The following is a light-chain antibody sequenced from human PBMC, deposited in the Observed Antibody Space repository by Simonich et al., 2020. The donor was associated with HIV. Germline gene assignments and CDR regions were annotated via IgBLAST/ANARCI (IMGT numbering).Light chain of an antibody. CDR2: AAS. CDR3: QQYYSTPAWT. Sequence: DIQMTQSPSSLSASVGDRVTITCRASKGISNSLAWYQQKPGKAPKLLLYAASRLESGVPSRFSGSGSGTDYTLTISSLQPEDFATYYCQQYYSTPAWTFGQGTKVEIK. J-gene: IGKJ1*01. CDR1: KGISNS. V-gene: IGKV1-NL1*01.